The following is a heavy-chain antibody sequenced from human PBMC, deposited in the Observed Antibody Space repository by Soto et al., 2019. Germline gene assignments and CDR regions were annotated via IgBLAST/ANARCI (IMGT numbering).Heavy chain of an antibody. CDR1: GLTFSSYA. J-gene: IGHJ5*02. V-gene: IGHV3-23*01. Sequence: TGGALRLSCAASGLTFSSYAMNWVRQAPGKGLEWVSTITFTGVSTYYADSVKGRFTISRDNSKNTLFLQMNSLRAEDTAIYYCAKGWKGFDPWGQGTLVTVSS. CDR2: ITFTGVST. CDR3: AKGWKGFDP. D-gene: IGHD1-1*01.